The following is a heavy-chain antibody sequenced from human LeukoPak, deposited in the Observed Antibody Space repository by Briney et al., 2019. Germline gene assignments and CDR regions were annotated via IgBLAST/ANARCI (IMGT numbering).Heavy chain of an antibody. CDR1: GFSFSNYW. V-gene: IGHV3-74*01. Sequence: GGSLILSCATSGFSFSNYWMHWVRHVPGKGLVWVSVILSDGRSTNYADSVKGRFTISRDNAKNTLYLQMNSLRAEDTAVYYCARGAAAYDYWGQGTLVTVSS. J-gene: IGHJ4*02. D-gene: IGHD6-13*01. CDR3: ARGAAAYDY. CDR2: ILSDGRST.